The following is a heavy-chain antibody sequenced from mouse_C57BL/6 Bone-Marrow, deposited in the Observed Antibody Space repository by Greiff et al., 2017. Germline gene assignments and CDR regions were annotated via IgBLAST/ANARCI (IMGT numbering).Heavy chain of an antibody. CDR2: IYPGGGYT. J-gene: IGHJ4*01. CDR1: GYTFTNYW. Sequence: VKVVESGAELVRPGTSVKMSCKASGYTFTNYWIGWAKQRPGHGLEWIGDIYPGGGYTNYNEKFKGKATLTADKSSSTAYMQFSSLTSEDSAIYYCARSKYYAMDYWGQGTSVTVSS. V-gene: IGHV1-63*01. CDR3: ARSKYYAMDY.